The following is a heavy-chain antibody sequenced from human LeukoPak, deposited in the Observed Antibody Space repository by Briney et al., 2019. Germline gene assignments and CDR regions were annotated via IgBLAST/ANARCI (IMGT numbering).Heavy chain of an antibody. D-gene: IGHD3-22*01. CDR1: GFTFSSYW. CDR3: ARGMDYYDNRGYTTDS. V-gene: IGHV3-74*01. CDR2: INTDGSST. J-gene: IGHJ4*02. Sequence: GGSLRLSCAASGFTFSSYWMHWVRQAPGKGLVWVSRINTDGSSTSYADSVKGRFTISRDNAKNTLYLQMNGLRVEDTAVYFCARGMDYYDNRGYTTDSWGQGTLVTVAS.